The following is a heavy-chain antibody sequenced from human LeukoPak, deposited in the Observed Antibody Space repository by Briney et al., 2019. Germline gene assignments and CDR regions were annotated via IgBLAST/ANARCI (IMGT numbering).Heavy chain of an antibody. CDR2: IYYSGST. CDR3: ARVPSDSSSLLRLDP. Sequence: SETLSLTCTVSGGSISCYYWSWIRQPPGMGLEWIGYIYYSGSTNYNPSLNSRVTISVDTSKNQFSLRLSSVTAADTAVYYCARVPSDSSSLLRLDPWGQGTLVIVSS. CDR1: GGSISCYY. J-gene: IGHJ5*02. D-gene: IGHD6-6*01. V-gene: IGHV4-59*01.